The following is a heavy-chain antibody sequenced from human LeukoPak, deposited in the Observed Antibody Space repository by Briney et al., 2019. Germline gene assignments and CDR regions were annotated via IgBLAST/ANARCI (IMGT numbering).Heavy chain of an antibody. CDR3: ATVLAGRCPGDTCYPVFDY. CDR2: IRGDGSQI. J-gene: IGHJ4*02. Sequence: PGGSLRLSCAASGISFSTYWMSWVRQAPEKGLEWVANIRGDGSQIYYVDSVKGRFTISRDNAKNSLYLQMSSLRADDSAVYYCATVLAGRCPGDTCYPVFDYWGQGTLVTVSS. D-gene: IGHD6-19*01. CDR1: GISFSTYW. V-gene: IGHV3-7*01.